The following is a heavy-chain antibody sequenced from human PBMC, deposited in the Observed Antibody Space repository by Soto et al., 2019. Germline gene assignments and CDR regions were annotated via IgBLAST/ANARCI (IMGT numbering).Heavy chain of an antibody. D-gene: IGHD3-16*01. CDR3: ARWGPDKVLDY. J-gene: IGHJ4*02. V-gene: IGHV3-33*01. CDR2: IWYDGRNK. CDR1: GFTSSSHG. Sequence: QVQLVESGGGVVQPGRSLRVSCAAPGFTSSSHGMHGVRQAPGKGLEWVAVIWYDGRNKYYGESVKGRFIISRDNSKNTVDLQMNSLRAEDTAIYYCARWGPDKVLDYWGQGTLVTVSS.